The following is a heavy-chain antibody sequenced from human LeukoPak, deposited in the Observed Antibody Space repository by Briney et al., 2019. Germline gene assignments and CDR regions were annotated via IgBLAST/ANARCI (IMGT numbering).Heavy chain of an antibody. J-gene: IGHJ6*02. CDR2: IRSKAYGGTT. Sequence: PGGSLRLSCTATGLTFGDYAMSWVRQAPGKGLEWVGFIRSKAYGGTTEYAASVKGRFTISRDDSKSIAYLQMNSLKTEDTAVYYCTRDLLYGDYGGYYYYGMDVWGQGTTVTVSS. V-gene: IGHV3-49*04. CDR1: GLTFGDYA. CDR3: TRDLLYGDYGGYYYYGMDV. D-gene: IGHD4-17*01.